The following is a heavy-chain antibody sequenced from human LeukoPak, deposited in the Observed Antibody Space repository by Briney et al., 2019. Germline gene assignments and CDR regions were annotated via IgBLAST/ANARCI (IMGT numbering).Heavy chain of an antibody. J-gene: IGHJ4*02. V-gene: IGHV1-18*01. CDR3: ARAPYDLMTGYYKPVDY. Sequence: ASVKVSCKASGYTFTSYGISWVRQAPGQGREWMGWISAYNGNTNYAQKLQGRVTMTTDTSTSTAYMELRSLRSDDTAVYYCARAPYDLMTGYYKPVDYWGQGTLVTVSS. CDR1: GYTFTSYG. D-gene: IGHD3-9*01. CDR2: ISAYNGNT.